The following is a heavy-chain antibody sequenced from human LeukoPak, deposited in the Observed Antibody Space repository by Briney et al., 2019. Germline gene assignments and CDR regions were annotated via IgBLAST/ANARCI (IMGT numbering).Heavy chain of an antibody. D-gene: IGHD3-22*01. J-gene: IGHJ4*02. Sequence: GGSLRLSCAASGFTFSSYAMSWVRQAPGKGLEWVSAISGSSSTIYYADSVKGRFTISRDNAKNSLYLQMNSLRAEDTAVYYCARGLARVYYYDDSPLGYWGQGTLVTVSS. CDR1: GFTFSSYA. CDR2: ISGSSSTI. CDR3: ARGLARVYYYDDSPLGY. V-gene: IGHV3-48*04.